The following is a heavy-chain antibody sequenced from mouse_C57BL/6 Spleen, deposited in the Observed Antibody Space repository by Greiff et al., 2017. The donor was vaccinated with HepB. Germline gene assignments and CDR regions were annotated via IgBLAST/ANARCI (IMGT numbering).Heavy chain of an antibody. CDR2: ISGGGGNT. CDR3: ARLLINYFDY. Sequence: DVMLVESGGGLVKPGGSLKLSCAASGFTFSSYTMSWVRQTPEKRLEWVATISGGGGNTYYPDSVKGRFTISRDNAKNTLYLQMSSLRSEDTALYYCARLLINYFDYWGQGTTLTVSS. V-gene: IGHV5-9*01. J-gene: IGHJ2*01. CDR1: GFTFSSYT.